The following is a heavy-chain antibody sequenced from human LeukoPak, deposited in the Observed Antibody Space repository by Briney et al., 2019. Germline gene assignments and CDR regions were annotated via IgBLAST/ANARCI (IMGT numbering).Heavy chain of an antibody. D-gene: IGHD6-19*01. CDR2: IWYDGSNK. CDR3: ASGGIIAVAGTGDY. J-gene: IGHJ4*02. CDR1: GFTFSTYA. Sequence: PGRSLRLSCAASGFTFSTYAMHWVRQGPGKGLEWVAVIWYDGSNKYYPDSVKGRFTISRDNSKNTLYLQMNSLRAEDTAVYYCASGGIIAVAGTGDYWGQGTLVTVSS. V-gene: IGHV3-33*08.